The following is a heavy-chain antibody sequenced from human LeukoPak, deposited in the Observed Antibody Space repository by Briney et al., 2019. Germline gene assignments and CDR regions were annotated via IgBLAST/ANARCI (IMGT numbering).Heavy chain of an antibody. J-gene: IGHJ3*02. D-gene: IGHD3-3*02. CDR2: MYSSGST. Sequence: PSETLSLTCTVSGVSISSYYWSWIRQPPGKGLEWNGYMYSSGSTNYTPSLKSRVTISGDTSKNQFSLRLTSVTAADTAVYYCARERIRPSLGSDAFDIWGQGTMVTVSS. V-gene: IGHV4-59*12. CDR3: ARERIRPSLGSDAFDI. CDR1: GVSISSYY.